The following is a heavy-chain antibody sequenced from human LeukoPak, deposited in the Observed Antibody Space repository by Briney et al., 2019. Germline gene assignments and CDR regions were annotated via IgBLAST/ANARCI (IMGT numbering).Heavy chain of an antibody. J-gene: IGHJ4*02. CDR3: TRRDYYDSSGYSTYDY. CDR2: IYPGDSDT. CDR1: GYSLTSYL. V-gene: IGHV5-51*01. Sequence: GESLKISCKGSGYSLTSYLIGWVRQMPGKGLEWMGIIYPGDSDTRYSPSFQGQVTISADKSNSTAYLQWSSLKASDTAMYYCTRRDYYDSSGYSTYDYWGQGTLVTVSS. D-gene: IGHD3-22*01.